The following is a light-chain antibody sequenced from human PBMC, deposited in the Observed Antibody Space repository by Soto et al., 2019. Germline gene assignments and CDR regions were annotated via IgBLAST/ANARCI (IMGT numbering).Light chain of an antibody. V-gene: IGKV3-15*01. CDR3: QQYNNWPPGKYT. Sequence: EIVMTQSPATLSVSPGERATLSCRASQSVSSNLAWYQQKPGQAPRLLIYGASTRATGIPARFSGSGSGTEFTLTISSLQSEAFAVYYCQQYNNWPPGKYTFGQGTKLEIK. CDR1: QSVSSN. CDR2: GAS. J-gene: IGKJ2*01.